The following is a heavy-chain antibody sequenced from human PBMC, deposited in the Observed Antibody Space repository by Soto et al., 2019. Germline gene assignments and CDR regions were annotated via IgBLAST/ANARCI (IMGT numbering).Heavy chain of an antibody. V-gene: IGHV3-49*03. CDR1: GFTFGDYA. Sequence: GGSLRLSCTASGFTFGDYAMSWFRQAPGKGLEWVGFIRSKAYGGTTEYAASVKGRFTISRDDSKSIAYLQMNSLKTEDTAVYYCASRRTGKWLVLDYYYGMDVWGQGTTVTVSS. CDR2: IRSKAYGGTT. J-gene: IGHJ6*02. D-gene: IGHD6-19*01. CDR3: ASRRTGKWLVLDYYYGMDV.